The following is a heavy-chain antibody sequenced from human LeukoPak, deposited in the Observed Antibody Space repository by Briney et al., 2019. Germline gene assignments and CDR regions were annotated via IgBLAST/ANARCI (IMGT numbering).Heavy chain of an antibody. CDR2: IYYSGST. D-gene: IGHD1-7*01. CDR1: GGSISSYY. V-gene: IGHV4-59*01. CDR3: ARPLTGTTLIFDY. J-gene: IGHJ4*02. Sequence: SETLSLTCTVSGGSISSYYWSWIRQPPGKGLEWIGYIYYSGSTSYNPSLKSRVTISVDTSMNQFSMKLSSVTAADTAVYYCARPLTGTTLIFDYWGQGTLVTFSS.